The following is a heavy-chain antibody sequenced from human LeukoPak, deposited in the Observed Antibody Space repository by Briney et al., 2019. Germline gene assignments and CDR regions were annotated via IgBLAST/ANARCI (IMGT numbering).Heavy chain of an antibody. Sequence: GGSLRLSCAASGFTFSSYAMSWVRQAPGKGLELVSAISGSGGSTYYADSVKGRFTISRDNSKNTLYLQMNSLRAEDTAVYYCAKDRATNIVVVPAASGFDPWGQGTLVTVSS. J-gene: IGHJ5*02. CDR1: GFTFSSYA. CDR2: ISGSGGST. CDR3: AKDRATNIVVVPAASGFDP. V-gene: IGHV3-23*01. D-gene: IGHD2-2*01.